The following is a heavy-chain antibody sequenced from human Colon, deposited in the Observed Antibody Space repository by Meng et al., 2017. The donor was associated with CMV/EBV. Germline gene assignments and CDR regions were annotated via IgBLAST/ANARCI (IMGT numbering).Heavy chain of an antibody. J-gene: IGHJ6*02. Sequence: GGSLRLSCVASGFRFGGYGMHWVRQAPGKGLEWVAFVTYDGTNKFYGDSVKGRFTISRDTYKNSVYLQMDSLTAEDTAVYYCAREHQLPSTHSYYNYGMDVWGQGTTVTVSS. V-gene: IGHV3-30*03. CDR3: AREHQLPSTHSYYNYGMDV. CDR1: GFRFGGYG. CDR2: VTYDGTNK. D-gene: IGHD2-2*01.